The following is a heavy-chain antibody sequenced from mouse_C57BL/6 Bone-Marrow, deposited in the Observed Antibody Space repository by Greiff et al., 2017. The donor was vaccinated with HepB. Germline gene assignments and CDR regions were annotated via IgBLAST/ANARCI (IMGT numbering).Heavy chain of an antibody. V-gene: IGHV6-3*01. CDR3: TSFYYGNYTAFDY. J-gene: IGHJ2*01. CDR2: IRLKSDNYAT. D-gene: IGHD2-1*01. Sequence: EVQGVESGGGLVQPGGSMKLSCVASGFTFSNYWMNWVRQSPEKGLEWVAQIRLKSDNYATHYAESVKGRFTISRDDSKSSVYLQMNNLRAEDTGIYYCTSFYYGNYTAFDYWGQGTTLTVSS. CDR1: GFTFSNYW.